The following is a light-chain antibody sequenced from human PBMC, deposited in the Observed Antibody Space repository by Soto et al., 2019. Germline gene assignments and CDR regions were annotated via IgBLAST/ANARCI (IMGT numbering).Light chain of an antibody. CDR1: SSDVGSYNY. Sequence: QSVLTQPPSASGSPGQSVTISCTGASSDVGSYNYVSWYQQHPGKAPKVIIYEVAKRPSGVPDRFSGSKSGNTASLTVSGLQAEDEADYYCSSYAGSNTRYLFGSGTKVTVL. J-gene: IGLJ1*01. CDR2: EVA. V-gene: IGLV2-8*01. CDR3: SSYAGSNTRYL.